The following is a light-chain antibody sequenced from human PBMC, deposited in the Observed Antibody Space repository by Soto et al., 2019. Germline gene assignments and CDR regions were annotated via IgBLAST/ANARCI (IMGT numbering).Light chain of an antibody. J-gene: IGKJ1*01. Sequence: DIQMTQSPSSLFSSIGYRFTITCRASQTISNYLNWYRQKPGKAPELLIYAASSLHSGVPSRFSGSGSGTDFTLTISSLQPEDFATYSCQQSNFFPWTFGQGTKVDI. CDR1: QTISNY. V-gene: IGKV1-39*01. CDR2: AAS. CDR3: QQSNFFPWT.